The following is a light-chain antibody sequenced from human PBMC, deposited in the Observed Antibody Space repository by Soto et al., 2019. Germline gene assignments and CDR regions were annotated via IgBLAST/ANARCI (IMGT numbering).Light chain of an antibody. CDR2: AAS. V-gene: IGKV1-39*01. CDR1: QSISSY. J-gene: IGKJ2*01. CDR3: QQRYSTPEYT. Sequence: DIQMTQSPSSLSASVGDRVTITCRASQSISSYFNWYQQKPGKAPKLLIYAASSLQSGVPSRFSGSVSGTYLTLTIRSLQPEDFATDYCQQRYSTPEYTFGQGTKLEIK.